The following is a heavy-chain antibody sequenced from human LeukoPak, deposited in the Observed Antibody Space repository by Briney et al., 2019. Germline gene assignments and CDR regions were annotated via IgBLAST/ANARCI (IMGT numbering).Heavy chain of an antibody. J-gene: IGHJ4*02. CDR3: TTVRIAAAGRIDY. V-gene: IGHV3-15*01. CDR1: GFTVSSNY. Sequence: PGGSLRLSCAASGFTVSSNYMSWVRQAPGKGLEWVGRIKSKTDGGTTDYAAPVKGRFTISRDDSKNTLYLQMNSLKTEDTAVYYCTTVRIAAAGRIDYWGQGTLVTVSS. CDR2: IKSKTDGGTT. D-gene: IGHD6-13*01.